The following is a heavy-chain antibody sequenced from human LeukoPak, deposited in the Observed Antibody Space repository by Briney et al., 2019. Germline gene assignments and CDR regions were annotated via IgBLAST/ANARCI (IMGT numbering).Heavy chain of an antibody. CDR1: GSTFSSYA. J-gene: IGHJ5*02. CDR2: ISAGGGST. D-gene: IGHD3-10*01. CDR3: ARGGGLLWLGESPNCFDT. Sequence: GGSLRLSCTASGSTFSSYAMSWVRQAPGKGLEYVSTISAGGGSTFYAASKKGLSAISRDNSRNTVYLQVNSLRVEDTAVYYCARGGGLLWLGESPNCFDTWGRGTLVTVSS. V-gene: IGHV3-23*01.